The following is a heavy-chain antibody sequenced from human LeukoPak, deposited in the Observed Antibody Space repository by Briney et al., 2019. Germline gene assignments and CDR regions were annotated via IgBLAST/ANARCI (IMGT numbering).Heavy chain of an antibody. Sequence: PGGSLRLSCAASGFTFDDYGMSWVRQAPGKGLEWVAVISYDGSNKYYADSVKGRFTISRDNSKNTLYLQMNSLRAEDTAVYYCARVGRIDYGDSNFDYWGHGTLVTVSS. CDR2: ISYDGSNK. CDR3: ARVGRIDYGDSNFDY. V-gene: IGHV3-30*03. CDR1: GFTFDDYG. D-gene: IGHD4-17*01. J-gene: IGHJ4*01.